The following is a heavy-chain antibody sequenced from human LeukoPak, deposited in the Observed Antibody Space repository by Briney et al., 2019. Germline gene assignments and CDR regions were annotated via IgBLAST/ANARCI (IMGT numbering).Heavy chain of an antibody. CDR2: IYYSGST. V-gene: IGHV4-59*08. CDR3: ARLSYGSRLGV. J-gene: IGHJ6*02. D-gene: IGHD3-10*01. Sequence: SETLSLTCTVSGGSISSYYWSWIRQPPGKGLEWIGYIYYSGSTNYNPSLKSRVTISVDTSKNQFSLKLSFVTAADTAVYYCARLSYGSRLGVWGQGTTVTVSS. CDR1: GGSISSYY.